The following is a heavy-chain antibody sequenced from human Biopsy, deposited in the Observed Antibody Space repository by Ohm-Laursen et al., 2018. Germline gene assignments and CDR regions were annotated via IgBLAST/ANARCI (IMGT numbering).Heavy chain of an antibody. D-gene: IGHD5-18*01. CDR2: IYYSGST. CDR3: ARHPTHRIQQIDY. J-gene: IGHJ4*02. Sequence: TLSLTCTVSGGSISSYYWSWIRQPPGKGLEWIGYIYYSGSTNYNPSLKSRVTISVDTSKNQFSLRLSSVTAADTAVYYCARHPTHRIQQIDYWGQGTLVTVSS. V-gene: IGHV4-59*08. CDR1: GGSISSYY.